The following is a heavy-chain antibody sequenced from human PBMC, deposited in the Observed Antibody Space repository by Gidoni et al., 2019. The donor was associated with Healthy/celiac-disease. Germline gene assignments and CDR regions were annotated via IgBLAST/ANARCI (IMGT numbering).Heavy chain of an antibody. D-gene: IGHD3-3*01. J-gene: IGHJ6*02. CDR3: ARSYYDFWSGYGNGMDV. CDR2: IYTSGST. Sequence: QVQLQESGPELVKPSQTLSLTCTVSGGSISSGSYYWSWIRQPAGKGLEWIGRIYTSGSTNYNPSLKSRVTISVDTSKNQFSLKLSSVTAADTAVYYCARSYYDFWSGYGNGMDVWGQGTTVTVSS. V-gene: IGHV4-61*02. CDR1: GGSISSGSYY.